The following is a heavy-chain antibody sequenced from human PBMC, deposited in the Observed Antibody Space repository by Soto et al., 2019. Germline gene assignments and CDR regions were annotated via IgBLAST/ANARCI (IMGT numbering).Heavy chain of an antibody. CDR3: ARSVAVPGAHIDY. V-gene: IGHV4-59*01. Sequence: SETLSLTCSVSGGSISGSYWSWFRQSPGKGLEWLGYVYYTGRTNYSPSLRSRVSISVDTSKNEFSLRLSSVTAADTAVYFCARSVAVPGAHIDYWGQGTQVTVSS. J-gene: IGHJ4*02. CDR1: GGSISGSY. CDR2: VYYTGRT. D-gene: IGHD6-19*01.